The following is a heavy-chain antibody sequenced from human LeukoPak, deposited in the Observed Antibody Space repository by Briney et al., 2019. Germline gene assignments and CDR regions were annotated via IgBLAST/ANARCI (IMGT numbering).Heavy chain of an antibody. J-gene: IGHJ3*02. CDR2: MNPNSGNT. V-gene: IGHV1-8*03. CDR3: ARVVMGAKDAFDI. CDR1: GYTFTSYD. Sequence: SVKVSCKASGYTFTSYDINWVRQATGQGVEWMGWMNPNSGNTGYAQKFQGRVTITRNTSISTAYMELSSLRSEDTAVYYCARVVMGAKDAFDIWGQGTMVTVSS. D-gene: IGHD1-26*01.